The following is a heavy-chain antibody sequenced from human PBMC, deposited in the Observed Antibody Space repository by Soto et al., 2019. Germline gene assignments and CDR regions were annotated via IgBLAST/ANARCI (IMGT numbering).Heavy chain of an antibody. V-gene: IGHV3-23*01. CDR3: AKDRRAGGNYGFYSDF. CDR1: GFTFSSYC. D-gene: IGHD1-7*01. CDR2: SSATGAGT. J-gene: IGHJ4*02. Sequence: EVQLLESGGGLVQPGGSLRLSCAASGFTFSSYCMTWVRQAPGKGLEWVSFSSATGAGTYYADSVKGRFTISRDNSKNTLYLQLTILRADDTAVYYCAKDRRAGGNYGFYSDFWGQGALVIVSS.